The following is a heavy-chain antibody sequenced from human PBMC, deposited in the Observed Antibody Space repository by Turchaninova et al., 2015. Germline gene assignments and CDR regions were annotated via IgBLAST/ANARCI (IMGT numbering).Heavy chain of an antibody. Sequence: QVQLVQSGAEVKKPGASVKVSCKASGYTFTGYYMHWVRQAPGQGLEWMGRINPNSGGTNYAQEFQGRVTMTRDTSISTAYMELSRLRSDDTAVYYCAIPPSSSSTRGWGQGTLVTVSS. CDR1: GYTFTGYY. J-gene: IGHJ4*02. CDR3: AIPPSSSSTRG. CDR2: INPNSGGT. D-gene: IGHD6-13*01. V-gene: IGHV1-2*06.